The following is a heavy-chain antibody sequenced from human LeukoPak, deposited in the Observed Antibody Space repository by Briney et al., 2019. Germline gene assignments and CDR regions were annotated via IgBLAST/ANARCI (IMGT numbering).Heavy chain of an antibody. Sequence: SETLSLTRTVSSGSISSYYWTWIRQPPGKGLEWIGYIYYTGSTNYSPSLRSRVTISVDTSKNQFSLNLSSVTAADTAVYYCAREVVTDAFDIWGQGTMVTVSS. D-gene: IGHD2-15*01. J-gene: IGHJ3*02. CDR2: IYYTGST. CDR3: AREVVTDAFDI. CDR1: SGSISSYY. V-gene: IGHV4-59*01.